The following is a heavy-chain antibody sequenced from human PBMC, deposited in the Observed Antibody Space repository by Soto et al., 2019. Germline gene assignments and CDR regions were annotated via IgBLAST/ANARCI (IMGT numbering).Heavy chain of an antibody. CDR1: GLTLRSYW. Sequence: TGGSLRLSCAASGLTLRSYWMTWVRQAPGKGLEWVAVIWYDESKKFYADSVQGRFTISRDNSKSALFLQMNSLRVEDTAVYYCARSPYTTGYHYGMDVWGQGTTVTVSS. D-gene: IGHD1-1*01. CDR2: IWYDESKK. V-gene: IGHV3-33*08. CDR3: ARSPYTTGYHYGMDV. J-gene: IGHJ6*02.